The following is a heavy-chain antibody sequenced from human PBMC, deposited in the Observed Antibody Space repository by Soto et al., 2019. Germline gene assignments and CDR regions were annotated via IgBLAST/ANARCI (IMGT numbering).Heavy chain of an antibody. CDR2: ISHDGSTK. J-gene: IGHJ6*02. CDR3: ARDYSLYDYFYYYGMDV. D-gene: IGHD6-13*01. V-gene: IGHV3-30-3*01. CDR1: GFTFTSYS. Sequence: PGGSLRLSCAASGFTFTSYSFHWVRQVPGKGLEWVAVISHDGSTKYYAESVKGRFTLSRDISENTLYLQMNSLRAEDTAVYYCARDYSLYDYFYYYGMDVWGQGTTVTVSS.